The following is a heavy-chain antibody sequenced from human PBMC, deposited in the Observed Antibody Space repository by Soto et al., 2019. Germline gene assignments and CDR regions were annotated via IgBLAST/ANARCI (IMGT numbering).Heavy chain of an antibody. D-gene: IGHD6-13*01. CDR2: ISYDGSNK. CDR1: GFTFSSYA. J-gene: IGHJ4*02. Sequence: QVQLVESGGGVVQPGRSLRLSCAASGFTFSSYAMHWVRQAPGKGLEWVAVISYDGSNKYYADSVKGRFTISRDNSKNTLYLQMNSLRAEDTAVYYCAXYSWYYFDYWGQGTLVTVSS. V-gene: IGHV3-30-3*01. CDR3: AXYSWYYFDY.